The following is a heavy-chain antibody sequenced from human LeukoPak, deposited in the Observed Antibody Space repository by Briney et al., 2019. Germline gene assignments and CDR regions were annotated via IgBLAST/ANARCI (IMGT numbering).Heavy chain of an antibody. V-gene: IGHV3-21*01. Sequence: GGSLRLSCAASGFTVSSNYMSWVRQAPGKGLEWVASITTLSNYIYYADSVKGRFTISRDNAKNSLFLQMNSLRAEDTAVYYCARELRFLEWLLYCTNGVCSSWYFDLWGRGTLVTVSS. CDR1: GFTVSSNY. J-gene: IGHJ2*01. CDR2: ITTLSNYI. CDR3: ARELRFLEWLLYCTNGVCSSWYFDL. D-gene: IGHD3-3*01.